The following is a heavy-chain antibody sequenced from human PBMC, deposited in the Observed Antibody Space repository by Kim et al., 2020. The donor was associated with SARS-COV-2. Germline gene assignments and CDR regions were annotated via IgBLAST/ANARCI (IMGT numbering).Heavy chain of an antibody. D-gene: IGHD3-16*01. J-gene: IGHJ6*03. CDR3: AKEGLAYFYYYYMDV. CDR1: GFTFRSYG. CDR2: ISYDGSNK. V-gene: IGHV3-30*18. Sequence: GGSLRLSCAASGFTFRSYGMHWVRQAPGKGLELVAVISYDGSNKYYADSVKGRFTISRDSSNNTVFLQMNSMRAEDTAIYYCAKEGLAYFYYYYMDVWGKGTTVTVSS.